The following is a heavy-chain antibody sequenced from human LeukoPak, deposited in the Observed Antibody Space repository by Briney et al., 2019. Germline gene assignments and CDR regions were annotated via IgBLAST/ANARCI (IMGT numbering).Heavy chain of an antibody. CDR2: IKQDGTEK. Sequence: GGSLRLSCAGSGFTLSTYWMNWVRQAPGMGLEWVASIKQDGTEKNYVDPVKGRFTISRDNAKNSVYLQMNSLRVEDTAVYYCAKDYFVDGSNLRIFFDSWGQGILVTVSS. D-gene: IGHD5-24*01. CDR3: AKDYFVDGSNLRIFFDS. CDR1: GFTLSTYW. J-gene: IGHJ4*02. V-gene: IGHV3-7*01.